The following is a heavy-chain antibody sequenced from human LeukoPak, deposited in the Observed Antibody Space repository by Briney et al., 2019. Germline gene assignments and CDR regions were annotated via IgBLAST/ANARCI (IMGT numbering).Heavy chain of an antibody. Sequence: SGTLSLTCAVSGGSISSSNWWSWVRQPPGKGLEWIGEIYHSGSTNYNPSLKSRVTISVDKSKNQFSLKLSSVTAADTAVYYCARVLRVGLEYFDYWGQGTLVTVSS. CDR2: IYHSGST. J-gene: IGHJ4*02. CDR3: ARVLRVGLEYFDY. V-gene: IGHV4-4*02. CDR1: GGSISSSNW.